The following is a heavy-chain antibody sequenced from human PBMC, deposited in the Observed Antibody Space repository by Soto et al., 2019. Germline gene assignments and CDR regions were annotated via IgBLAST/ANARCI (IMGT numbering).Heavy chain of an antibody. CDR3: ARGPGYGAVLVY. Sequence: SETLSLTCAVYGGSFSGYYWSWIRQPPGKGLEWIGEINHSGSTNYNPSLKSRVTISVDTSKNQFSLKLSSVTAADTAVYYCARGPGYGAVLVYWGQGTLVTVSS. CDR2: INHSGST. J-gene: IGHJ4*02. D-gene: IGHD4-17*01. CDR1: GGSFSGYY. V-gene: IGHV4-34*01.